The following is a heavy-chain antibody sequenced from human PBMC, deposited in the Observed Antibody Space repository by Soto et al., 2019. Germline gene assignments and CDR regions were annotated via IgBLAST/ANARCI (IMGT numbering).Heavy chain of an antibody. D-gene: IGHD3-22*01. J-gene: IGHJ6*02. V-gene: IGHV4-59*03. CDR1: GASISTYY. Sequence: QVQLQESGPGLVKPSETLSLACTVSGASISTYYYSWIRQAPGKALEWIGYIYYTGITNYNPSLESRVTISQDTSKNQLSLTMTSVTAADTAVYYSAITRVENHYYGGRDVWGQGTTVTVSS. CDR3: AITRVENHYYGGRDV. CDR2: IYYTGIT.